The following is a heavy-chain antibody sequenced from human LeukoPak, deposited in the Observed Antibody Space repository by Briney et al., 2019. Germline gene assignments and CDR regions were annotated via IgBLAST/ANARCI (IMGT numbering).Heavy chain of an antibody. V-gene: IGHV4-34*01. D-gene: IGHD3-10*02. CDR1: GGSFSGYY. CDR2: IYHDGST. Sequence: SETLSLTCAVYGGSFSGYYWSWIRQPPGKGLEWIGHIYHDGSTYYNSPLKSRVTISVDTSKNQFSLKLSSVTAADTAVYYCASDFYVQYYFDYWGQGTLVTVSS. J-gene: IGHJ4*02. CDR3: ASDFYVQYYFDY.